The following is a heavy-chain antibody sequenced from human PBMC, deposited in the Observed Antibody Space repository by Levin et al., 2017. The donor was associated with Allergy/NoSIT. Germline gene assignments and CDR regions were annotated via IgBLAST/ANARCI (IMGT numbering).Heavy chain of an antibody. D-gene: IGHD3-10*01. CDR1: GFTFRNYA. CDR2: IGGSGTFT. V-gene: IGHV3-23*01. CDR3: ARIRVIRGVVVPLDTFDI. J-gene: IGHJ3*02. Sequence: LTGGSLRLSCAASGFTFRNYAMSWVRQAPGKGLEWVSGIGGSGTFTKDADSVKGRFTISRDNSKNTLNLQMNSLSTEDTAVYFCARIRVIRGVVVPLDTFDIWGQGAMVTVS.